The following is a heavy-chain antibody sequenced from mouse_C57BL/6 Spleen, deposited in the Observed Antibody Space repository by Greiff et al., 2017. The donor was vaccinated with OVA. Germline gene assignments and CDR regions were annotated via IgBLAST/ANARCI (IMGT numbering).Heavy chain of an antibody. Sequence: EVQLQQSGPGLVKPSQSLSLTCSVTGYSITSGYYWNWIRQFPGNKLEWMGYISYDGSNNYNPSLKNRISITRDTSKNQFFLKLNSVTTEDTATYYCASRVYDGYYDWFAYWGQGTLVTVSA. V-gene: IGHV3-6*01. CDR1: GYSITSGYY. CDR3: ASRVYDGYYDWFAY. J-gene: IGHJ3*01. CDR2: ISYDGSN. D-gene: IGHD2-3*01.